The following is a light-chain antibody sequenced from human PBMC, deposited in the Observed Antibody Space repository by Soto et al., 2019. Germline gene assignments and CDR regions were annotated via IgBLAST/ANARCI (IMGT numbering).Light chain of an antibody. V-gene: IGKV3-20*01. CDR3: QQYGSSPLT. Sequence: EIVLTQSPGTLSLSPGERATLFCRASQCVSSSYLARYQQKPGQAPMLLIYGASSRATGIPDRLRGSGSGTCFTLTISRLEPEDYAVYYCQQYGSSPLTFGGGTKVEIK. J-gene: IGKJ4*01. CDR2: GAS. CDR1: QCVSSSY.